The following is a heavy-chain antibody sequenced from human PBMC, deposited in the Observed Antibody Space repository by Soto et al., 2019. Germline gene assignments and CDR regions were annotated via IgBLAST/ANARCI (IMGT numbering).Heavy chain of an antibody. J-gene: IGHJ4*02. CDR2: IYYSGST. CDR3: ARDYGDFIDY. Sequence: SETLSLTCTVSGGSISSYYWSWIRQPPGKGLEWIGYIYYSGSTNYNPSLKSRVTISVDTSKNQFSLKLSSVTAADTAVYYCARDYGDFIDYWGQGTLVTVSS. D-gene: IGHD4-17*01. V-gene: IGHV4-59*01. CDR1: GGSISSYY.